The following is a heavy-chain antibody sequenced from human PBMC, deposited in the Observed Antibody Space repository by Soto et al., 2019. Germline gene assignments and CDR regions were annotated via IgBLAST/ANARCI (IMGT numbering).Heavy chain of an antibody. CDR1: GFTFISYA. Sequence: PWGSLRLSCAASGFTFISYAMSWVRQAPGKGLEWVSAISSSGGSTYYADSVKGRFTISRDNSKNMLYLQMNSLRAEDTAIYYCAKVFYDILSGYWLDYWGQGTLVTSPQ. CDR2: ISSSGGST. D-gene: IGHD3-9*01. V-gene: IGHV3-23*01. J-gene: IGHJ4*02. CDR3: AKVFYDILSGYWLDY.